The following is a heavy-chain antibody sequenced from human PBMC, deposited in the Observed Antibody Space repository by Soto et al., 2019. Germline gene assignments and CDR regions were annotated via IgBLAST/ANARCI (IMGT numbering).Heavy chain of an antibody. CDR1: GFTFSSYT. V-gene: IGHV3-21*01. Sequence: GGSLRLSCAASGFTFSSYTINWVRQAPGKGLEWVSSISSSRSYIYYADSVKGRFTISRDNAKNSLYLQMNSLRAEDTAVYFCASSSDRYFYGMDVWGQGTTVTVSS. CDR2: ISSSRSYI. CDR3: ASSSDRYFYGMDV. J-gene: IGHJ6*02. D-gene: IGHD6-19*01.